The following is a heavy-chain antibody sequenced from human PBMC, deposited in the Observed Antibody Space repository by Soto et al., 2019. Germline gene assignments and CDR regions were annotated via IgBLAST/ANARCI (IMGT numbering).Heavy chain of an antibody. CDR2: IDSSTKYT. CDR3: AREYYYTMDV. J-gene: IGHJ6*04. V-gene: IGHV3-11*05. CDR1: GFTFRDYY. Sequence: QVQLVESGGGLVRPGGSLRLSCEASGFTFRDYYMTWFRQAPGKGLEWLSYIDSSTKYTNYADSVKGRFTISRDNAKNSLYLQMNSLRVDDTAVYYCAREYYYTMDVWGEGTMVTVSS.